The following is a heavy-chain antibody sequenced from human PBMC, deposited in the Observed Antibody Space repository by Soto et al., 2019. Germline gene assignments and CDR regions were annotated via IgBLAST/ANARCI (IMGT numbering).Heavy chain of an antibody. Sequence: QVQLVESGGGVVQPGRSLRLSCAASGFTFSSYGMHWVRQAPGKGLEWVAVIWYDGSNKYYADSVKGRFTISRDNSKNTLYLRMNSLRAEDTAVYYCAREGHCSSTSCYGDYYYMDVWGKGTTVTVSS. D-gene: IGHD2-2*01. J-gene: IGHJ6*03. V-gene: IGHV3-33*01. CDR2: IWYDGSNK. CDR3: AREGHCSSTSCYGDYYYMDV. CDR1: GFTFSSYG.